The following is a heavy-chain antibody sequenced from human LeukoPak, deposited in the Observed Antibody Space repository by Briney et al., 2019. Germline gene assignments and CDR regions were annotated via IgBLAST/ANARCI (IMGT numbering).Heavy chain of an antibody. D-gene: IGHD3/OR15-3a*01. CDR2: MFPLGNS. CDR1: GGSITNTRW. Sequence: SETLSLTCAVFGGSITNTRWWSWVRQPPGKGLEWIGEMFPLGNSNYNPSLKSRVIISVDKSKNQFSLKMNSVTAADTAVYYCASLRREMTMIIGHPRYFDLWGRGTLVSVSS. CDR3: ASLRREMTMIIGHPRYFDL. J-gene: IGHJ2*01. V-gene: IGHV4-4*02.